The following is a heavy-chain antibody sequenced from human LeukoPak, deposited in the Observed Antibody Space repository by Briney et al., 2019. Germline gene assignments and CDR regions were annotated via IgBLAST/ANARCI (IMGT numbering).Heavy chain of an antibody. V-gene: IGHV4-59*01. CDR1: GGSISSYY. J-gene: IGHJ5*02. CDR2: IYYSGST. Sequence: SETLSLTCTASGGSISSYYWSWIRQPPGKGLEWIGYIYYSGSTNYNPSLKSRVTISVDTSKNQFSLKLSSVTAADTAVYYCARARAMVRGVIDWFDPWGQGTLVTVSS. D-gene: IGHD3-10*01. CDR3: ARARAMVRGVIDWFDP.